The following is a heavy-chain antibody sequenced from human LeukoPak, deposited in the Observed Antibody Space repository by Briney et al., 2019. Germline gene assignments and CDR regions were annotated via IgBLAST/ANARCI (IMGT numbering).Heavy chain of an antibody. V-gene: IGHV4-61*08. J-gene: IGHJ3*02. D-gene: IGHD6-19*01. CDR1: GGSISSGGYY. CDR2: IYYSGYT. Sequence: SETLSLTCTVSGGSISSGGYYWSWIRQPPGKGLEWIGYIYYSGYTNYNPSLKSRVTISVDTSKNQFSLKLSSVTAADTAVYYCASGYSSGWSYAFDIWGQGTMLTVSS. CDR3: ASGYSSGWSYAFDI.